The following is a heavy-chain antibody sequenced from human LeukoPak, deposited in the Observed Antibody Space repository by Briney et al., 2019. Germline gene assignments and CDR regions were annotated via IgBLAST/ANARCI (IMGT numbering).Heavy chain of an antibody. D-gene: IGHD1-7*01. V-gene: IGHV3-73*01. CDR3: TGSITGITAHFDY. CDR1: GFTFSGST. CDR2: IRSKANSYAT. J-gene: IGHJ4*02. Sequence: GGSLRLSCAASGFTFSGSTMHWVRQASGKGLEWVGRIRSKANSYATAYAASVEGRFTISRDDSKNTAYLQMNSLKTEDTAMYYCTGSITGITAHFDYWGQGTLVTVSS.